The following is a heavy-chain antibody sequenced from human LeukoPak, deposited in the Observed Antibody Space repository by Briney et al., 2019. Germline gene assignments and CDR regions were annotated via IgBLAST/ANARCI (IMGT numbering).Heavy chain of an antibody. J-gene: IGHJ4*02. CDR2: ISSSSYI. CDR1: GFTFSSYS. CDR3: ARQGPYGDYSH. Sequence: GGSLRLSCVASGFTFSSYSMNRVRQAPGKGLEWVSSISSSSYILYADSVKGRFTISRDNAKNSLFLQINGLRAEDTAVYYCARQGPYGDYSHWGQGTMVTVSS. D-gene: IGHD4-17*01. V-gene: IGHV3-21*01.